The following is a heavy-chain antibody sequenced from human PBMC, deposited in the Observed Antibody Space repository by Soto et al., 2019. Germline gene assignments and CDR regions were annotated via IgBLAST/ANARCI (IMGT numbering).Heavy chain of an antibody. Sequence: QVQLVQSGAEVKKPGASVKVSCTASGYTFTSYAMHWVRQAPGQRLEWMGWINAGNGNTKYSQKFQGRVTITRDTSASTAYMELSSLRSEDTAVYYCARSLSSSWYGAFDIWGQGTMVTVSS. J-gene: IGHJ3*02. CDR1: GYTFTSYA. CDR2: INAGNGNT. V-gene: IGHV1-3*01. D-gene: IGHD6-13*01. CDR3: ARSLSSSWYGAFDI.